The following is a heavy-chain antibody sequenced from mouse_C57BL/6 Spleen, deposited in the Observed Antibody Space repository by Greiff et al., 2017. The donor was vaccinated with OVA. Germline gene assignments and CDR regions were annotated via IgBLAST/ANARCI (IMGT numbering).Heavy chain of an antibody. CDR3: ARQDYLFDY. Sequence: VQLQQSGPVLVKPGASVKMSCKASGYTFTDYYMNWVKQSHGKSLEWIGVINPYNGGTSYNQKFKGKATLTVDKSSSTAYMELNSLTSEDSAVYYCARQDYLFDYWGQGTTLTVSS. J-gene: IGHJ2*01. CDR1: GYTFTDYY. CDR2: INPYNGGT. D-gene: IGHD5-5*01. V-gene: IGHV1-19*01.